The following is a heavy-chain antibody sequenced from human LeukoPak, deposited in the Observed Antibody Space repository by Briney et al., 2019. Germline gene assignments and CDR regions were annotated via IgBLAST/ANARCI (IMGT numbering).Heavy chain of an antibody. Sequence: KSGGSLRLSCEASGFTFNDFSINWVRQAPGKGLEWVSAISSRGTFMYYVDSVKGRFTISRDYAKNSVFLQMNSLRVEDTAVYYCAREGYGDNDAFDIWGQGTMVTVSS. CDR1: GFTFNDFS. CDR2: ISSRGTFM. D-gene: IGHD4-17*01. V-gene: IGHV3-21*01. J-gene: IGHJ3*02. CDR3: AREGYGDNDAFDI.